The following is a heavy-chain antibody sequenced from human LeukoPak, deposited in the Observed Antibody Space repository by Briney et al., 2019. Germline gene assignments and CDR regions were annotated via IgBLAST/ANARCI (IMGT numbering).Heavy chain of an antibody. CDR2: INHSGST. D-gene: IGHD6-19*01. V-gene: IGHV4-34*01. J-gene: IGHJ5*02. CDR1: GGSLSGYY. CDR3: ASLRGGRGWYWNWFDP. Sequence: PSETLSLTCLVYGGSLSGYYWSWIRPPPRRGLEWIGEINHSGSTNYNPSLKSRVTISVDTSKNQFSLKLSSVTAADAAVYYCASLRGGRGWYWNWFDPWGQGTLVTVSS.